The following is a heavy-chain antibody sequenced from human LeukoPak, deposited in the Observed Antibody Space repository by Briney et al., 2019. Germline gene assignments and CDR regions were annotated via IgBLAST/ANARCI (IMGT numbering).Heavy chain of an antibody. Sequence: ASVKVSCKVSGYTLTELSMHWVRQAPGKGLEWMGGFDPEDGETIYAQKFQGRVTMTEDTSTDTAYMELSSLRSEDTAVYYCARDQDVTMVRGGAFDIWGQGTMVTVSS. CDR1: GYTLTELS. CDR3: ARDQDVTMVRGGAFDI. J-gene: IGHJ3*02. CDR2: FDPEDGET. V-gene: IGHV1-24*01. D-gene: IGHD3-10*01.